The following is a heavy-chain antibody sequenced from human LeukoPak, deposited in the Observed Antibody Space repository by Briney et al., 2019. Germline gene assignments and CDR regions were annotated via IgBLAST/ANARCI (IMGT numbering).Heavy chain of an antibody. J-gene: IGHJ3*02. D-gene: IGHD6-6*01. V-gene: IGHV3-30*02. CDR2: IRYDGSNK. CDR3: ANQRAGIAARGAFDI. Sequence: PGGSLRLSCAASGFTFSSYGMHWVRQAPGKGLEWVGFIRYDGSNKYYADSVKGRFTISRDNSKNTLYLQMNSLRAEDTAVYYCANQRAGIAARGAFDIWCHGTMVTVSS. CDR1: GFTFSSYG.